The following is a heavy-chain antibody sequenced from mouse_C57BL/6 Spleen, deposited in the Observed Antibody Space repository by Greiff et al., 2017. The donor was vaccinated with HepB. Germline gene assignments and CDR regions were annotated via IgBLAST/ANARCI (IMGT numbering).Heavy chain of an antibody. V-gene: IGHV1-4*01. D-gene: IGHD1-1*01. CDR1: GYTFTSYT. CDR2: INPSSGYT. J-gene: IGHJ1*03. CDR3: ARGVYYGSSYDWYFDV. Sequence: VQLQQSGAELARPGASVKMSCKASGYTFTSYTMHWVKQRPGQGLEWIGYINPSSGYTKYNQKFKDKATLTTDKSSSTAYIQLSSLTSEDSAVYYFARGVYYGSSYDWYFDVWGTGTTVTVSS.